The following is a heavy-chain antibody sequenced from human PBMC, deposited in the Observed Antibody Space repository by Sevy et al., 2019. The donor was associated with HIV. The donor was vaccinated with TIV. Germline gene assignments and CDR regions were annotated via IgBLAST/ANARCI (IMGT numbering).Heavy chain of an antibody. CDR2: ISAYDGNT. D-gene: IGHD3-9*01. Sequence: ASVKVSCKASGYTFASYGISWVRQAPGQGLEWMGWISAYDGNTNYAQKLQGRVTMTTDTSTSTAYMELRSLRSDDTAVYDCAREGYYDILSDYYYGMDVWGQGTTVTVSS. CDR3: AREGYYDILSDYYYGMDV. V-gene: IGHV1-18*01. J-gene: IGHJ6*02. CDR1: GYTFASYG.